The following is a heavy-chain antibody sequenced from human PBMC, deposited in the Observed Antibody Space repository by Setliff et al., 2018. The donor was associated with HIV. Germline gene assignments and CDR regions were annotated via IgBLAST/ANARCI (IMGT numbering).Heavy chain of an antibody. D-gene: IGHD3-10*01. Sequence: PGGSLRLSCAASGFTFSSYTMNWVRQAPGKGLEWISYISSSGSSIYLANSVKGRFTISRDNSKNTLYLQMNSLRAEDTAVYYCANSAFRGVIWAWGQGTLVTVSS. CDR1: GFTFSSYT. V-gene: IGHV3-48*01. CDR2: ISSSGSSI. J-gene: IGHJ5*02. CDR3: ANSAFRGVIWA.